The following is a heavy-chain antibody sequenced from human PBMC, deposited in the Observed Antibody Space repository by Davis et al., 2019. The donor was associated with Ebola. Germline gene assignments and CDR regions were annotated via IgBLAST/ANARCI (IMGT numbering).Heavy chain of an antibody. V-gene: IGHV4-30-2*01. CDR1: GGSISSGGYS. J-gene: IGHJ4*02. D-gene: IGHD3-22*01. Sequence: PSETLSLTCAVSGGSISSGGYSWSWIRQPPGKGLEWIGYIYHSGSTYYNPSLKSRVTISVDTSKNQFSLKLSSVTAADTAVYYCARDYYDSSGPEYWGQGTLVTVSS. CDR2: IYHSGST. CDR3: ARDYYDSSGPEY.